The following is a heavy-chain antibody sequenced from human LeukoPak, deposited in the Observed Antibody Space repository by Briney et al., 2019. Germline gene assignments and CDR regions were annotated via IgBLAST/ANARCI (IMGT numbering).Heavy chain of an antibody. Sequence: GGSLRLSCAGSGFTVSSNYMSWVRQAPGKGLEWVSVIYTGGNTYYADSVKGRFTISRDNSKNTLYLQMNSLRAEDTAVYYCERGLIYSPNWFDPWGQGTLVTVSS. CDR2: IYTGGNT. CDR3: ERGLIYSPNWFDP. J-gene: IGHJ5*02. CDR1: GFTVSSNY. D-gene: IGHD4-11*01. V-gene: IGHV3-66*01.